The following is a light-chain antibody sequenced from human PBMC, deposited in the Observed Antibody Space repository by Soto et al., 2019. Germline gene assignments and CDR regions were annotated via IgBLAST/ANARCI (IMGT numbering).Light chain of an antibody. J-gene: IGKJ4*01. CDR3: QQYNSYSSPT. CDR1: QCISSW. V-gene: IGKV1-5*01. CDR2: DAS. Sequence: DIHIPHSPYTLCASVGDRVTITCRAIQCISSWLAWNQQKPGKAPKLLFYDASSLESGVPTRFSGSGSGTEFTLTISSLQPDDFATYYCQQYNSYSSPTFGGGTKVDIK.